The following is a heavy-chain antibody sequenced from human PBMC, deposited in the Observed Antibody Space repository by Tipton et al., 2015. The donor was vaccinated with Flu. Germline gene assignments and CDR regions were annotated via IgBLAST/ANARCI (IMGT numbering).Heavy chain of an antibody. CDR3: ARHTGDSVRGVIDY. CDR2: IYHSGTT. CDR1: AGSISSSSYC. J-gene: IGHJ4*02. V-gene: IGHV4-39*01. D-gene: IGHD3-10*02. Sequence: TLSLTCTVSAGSISSSSYCWGWIRQPPGKGLEWIGTIYHSGTTYYNPSLKSRLTISVDTSKNQFSLRLSSVTAADTAVYYCARHTGDSVRGVIDYWGQGTLVTVSS.